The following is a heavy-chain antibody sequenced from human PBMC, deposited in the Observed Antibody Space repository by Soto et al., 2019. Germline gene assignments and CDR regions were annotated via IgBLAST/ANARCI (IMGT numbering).Heavy chain of an antibody. Sequence: QVQLVQSGAEMKQPGASVKLSCQASGYIFIHCFMHWVRQAPGQGLEWMGGINPSSGTTTYAQKFQGRVTVTRDTSTSTVYMELSSLGSGDTAMYYCARSLGETTSLFYYWGQGSLVTVSA. CDR1: GYIFIHCF. CDR3: ARSLGETTSLFYY. J-gene: IGHJ4*02. CDR2: INPSSGTT. V-gene: IGHV1-46*01. D-gene: IGHD1-26*01.